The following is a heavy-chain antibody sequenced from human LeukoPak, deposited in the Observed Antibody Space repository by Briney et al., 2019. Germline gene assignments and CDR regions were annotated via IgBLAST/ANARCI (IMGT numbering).Heavy chain of an antibody. D-gene: IGHD3-22*01. CDR3: ARARVYYVDAFDI. CDR2: IIPIFGTA. J-gene: IGHJ3*02. CDR1: GGTFSSYA. V-gene: IGHV1-69*13. Sequence: SVKVSCKASGGTFSSYAISWVRQAPGQGLEWMGGIIPIFGTANYAQKFQGRVTITADESTSTAYMELSSLRSEDTAVYYCARARVYYVDAFDIWGQGTMVTASS.